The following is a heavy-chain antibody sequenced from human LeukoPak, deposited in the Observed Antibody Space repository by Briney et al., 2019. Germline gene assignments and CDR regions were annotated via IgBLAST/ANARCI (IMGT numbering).Heavy chain of an antibody. CDR3: ARESPREIPFDY. CDR2: LNPSGGST. CDR1: GYTFTNYY. V-gene: IGHV1-46*01. Sequence: ASVTVSCKASGYTFTNYYMHWVRQAPGQGREWMGILNPSGGSTSYAQKFQGRVTMTRDTSTSTVYMELSSLRSEDTAVYYCARESPREIPFDYWGQGTLVTVSS. J-gene: IGHJ4*02.